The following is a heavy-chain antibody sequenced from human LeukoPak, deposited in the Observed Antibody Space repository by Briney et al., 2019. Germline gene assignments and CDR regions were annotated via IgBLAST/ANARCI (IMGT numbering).Heavy chain of an antibody. V-gene: IGHV3-7*03. CDR1: GFTFSSHW. CDR2: IKQDGSGK. D-gene: IGHD6-13*01. J-gene: IGHJ4*02. Sequence: PGGSLRLSCAASGFTFSSHWMSWVRQTPGKGLEWVANIKQDGSGKFYVDSLKGRVTISRDDSKNTAYLQMNSLKTEDTAVYYCTSFPIAAAGTGNWGQGTLVTVSS. CDR3: TSFPIAAAGTGN.